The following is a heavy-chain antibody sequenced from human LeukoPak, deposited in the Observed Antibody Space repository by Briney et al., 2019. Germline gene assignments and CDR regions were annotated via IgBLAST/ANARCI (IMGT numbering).Heavy chain of an antibody. Sequence: SETLSLTCAVYGGSFSGYYWSWIRQPPGKGLEWIAEINHSGSTNYNPSLKSRVTISVDTSKNQFSLKLSSVTAADTAVYYCARRKRFLEWLPGAFDIWGQGTMVTVSS. D-gene: IGHD3-3*01. V-gene: IGHV4-34*01. CDR3: ARRKRFLEWLPGAFDI. CDR2: INHSGST. J-gene: IGHJ3*02. CDR1: GGSFSGYY.